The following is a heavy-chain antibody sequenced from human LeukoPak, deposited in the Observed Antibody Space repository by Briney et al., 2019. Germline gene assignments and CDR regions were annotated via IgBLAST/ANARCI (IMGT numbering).Heavy chain of an antibody. V-gene: IGHV4-59*08. Sequence: SETLSLTCTVYGGSISSYYWSWIRQPPGKGLEWIGYIYYSGSTNYNPSLKSRVTISVDTSKNQFSLKLSSVTAADTAVYYCARLSVNYYYGMDVWGQRTTVTVSS. CDR2: IYYSGST. CDR3: ARLSVNYYYGMDV. D-gene: IGHD3-3*02. CDR1: GGSISSYY. J-gene: IGHJ6*02.